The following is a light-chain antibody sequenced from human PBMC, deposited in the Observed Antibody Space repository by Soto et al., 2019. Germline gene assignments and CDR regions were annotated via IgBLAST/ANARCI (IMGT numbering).Light chain of an antibody. J-gene: IGKJ1*01. CDR2: VAS. V-gene: IGKV1-39*01. Sequence: DIQMTQSPSSLSASVGDRVTITCRASQSINTYLNWYQQKPGKAPHLLIYVASSLQSGVPSRFSGSGSGTDFTLTISSLQPEDFATYSCQQSYSTPWTFGQGTKVEFK. CDR3: QQSYSTPWT. CDR1: QSINTY.